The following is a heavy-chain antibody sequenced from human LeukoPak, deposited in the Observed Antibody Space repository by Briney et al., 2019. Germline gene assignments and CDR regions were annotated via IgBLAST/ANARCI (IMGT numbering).Heavy chain of an antibody. D-gene: IGHD6-6*01. CDR3: ARDRSRLVF. J-gene: IGHJ4*02. V-gene: IGHV3-7*01. Sequence: PGGSLRLSCAASGFTFSSYWMSWVRQAPGKGLEWVADIKPDGSETYYVDSVKGRFTISRDNAKNSLYLQMNSLRAEDTAVYYCARDRSRLVFWGQGTLVTVSS. CDR2: IKPDGSET. CDR1: GFTFSSYW.